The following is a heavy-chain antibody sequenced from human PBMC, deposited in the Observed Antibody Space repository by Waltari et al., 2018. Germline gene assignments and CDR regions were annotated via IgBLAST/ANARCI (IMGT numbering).Heavy chain of an antibody. CDR3: ARGPNCSSTSCYLYYYYYYYMDV. CDR1: GFTFSSYS. J-gene: IGHJ6*03. D-gene: IGHD2-2*01. Sequence: EVQLVESGGGLVQPGGSLRLSCAASGFTFSSYSMNWVRQAPGQGLEWVSYISSSSSTIYYADSVKGRFTISRDNAKNSLYLQMNSLRAEDTAVYYCARGPNCSSTSCYLYYYYYYYMDVWGKGTTVTISS. V-gene: IGHV3-48*04. CDR2: ISSSSSTI.